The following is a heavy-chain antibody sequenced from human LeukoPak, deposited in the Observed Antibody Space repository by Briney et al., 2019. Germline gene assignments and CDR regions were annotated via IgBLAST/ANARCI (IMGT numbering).Heavy chain of an antibody. CDR1: GFTFSSYA. D-gene: IGHD3-22*01. V-gene: IGHV3-23*01. CDR3: AKFAYDSSGYYDYFQH. Sequence: GGSLRLSCAASGFTFSSYAMSWVRQAPGKGLDWVSAISGSGGSTYYADSVKGRFTISRDNSKNTLYLQMNSLRAEDTAVYYCAKFAYDSSGYYDYFQHWGQGTLVTVSS. CDR2: ISGSGGST. J-gene: IGHJ1*01.